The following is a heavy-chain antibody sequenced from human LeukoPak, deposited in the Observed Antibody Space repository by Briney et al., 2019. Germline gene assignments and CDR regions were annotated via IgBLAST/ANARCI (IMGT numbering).Heavy chain of an antibody. V-gene: IGHV1-8*01. J-gene: IGHJ5*02. CDR2: MNPNGGNT. CDR3: ARGGRAARPKWFDP. D-gene: IGHD6-6*01. Sequence: ASVKVSYKASGYTFTSYDINWARQATGQGLEWMGWMNPNGGNTGYAQKFQGRVTMTRNTSISTAYMELSSLRSEDTAVYYCARGGRAARPKWFDPWGQGTLVTVSS. CDR1: GYTFTSYD.